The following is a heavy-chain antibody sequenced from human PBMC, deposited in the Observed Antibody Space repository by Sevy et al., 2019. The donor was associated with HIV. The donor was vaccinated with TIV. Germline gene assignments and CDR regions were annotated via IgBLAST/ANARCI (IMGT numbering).Heavy chain of an antibody. J-gene: IGHJ4*02. D-gene: IGHD6-13*01. CDR2: ISGSGGST. Sequence: GGSLRLSCAASGFTFSNYAMSWVRQAPGKGLEWVSGISGSGGSTYYADSVKGRFTISRANSKNTLYLQMNSLRAEDTAVYYCAKDLDVAATGRYYFDNWGQGTLVTVSS. V-gene: IGHV3-23*01. CDR1: GFTFSNYA. CDR3: AKDLDVAATGRYYFDN.